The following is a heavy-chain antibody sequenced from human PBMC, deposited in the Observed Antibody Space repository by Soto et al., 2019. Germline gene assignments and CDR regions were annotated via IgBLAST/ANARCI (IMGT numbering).Heavy chain of an antibody. Sequence: SETLSLTCAVYGGSCSGYYWSWIRQPPGKGLEWIGEINHSGSTNYNPSLKSRVTISVDTSKNQFSLKLSSVTAADTAVYYCARRQLVRRYYFDYWGQGTLVTVS. D-gene: IGHD6-6*01. CDR2: INHSGST. CDR1: GGSCSGYY. CDR3: ARRQLVRRYYFDY. V-gene: IGHV4-34*01. J-gene: IGHJ4*02.